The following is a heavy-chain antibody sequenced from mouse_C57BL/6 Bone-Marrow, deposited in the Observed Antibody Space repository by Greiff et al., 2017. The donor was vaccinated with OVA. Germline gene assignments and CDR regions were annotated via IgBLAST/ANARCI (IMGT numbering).Heavy chain of an antibody. CDR3: ARMGLRPLDD. Sequence: VQLQQSGADLARPGASVKMSCKASGYTFTSYTMHWVKQRPGQGLEWIGYINPSSGYTKYNQKFKDKATLTADKSSSTAYMQLSSLTSEDSAVYYCARMGLRPLDDWGQGTTLTVSS. CDR1: GYTFTSYT. J-gene: IGHJ2*01. CDR2: INPSSGYT. D-gene: IGHD1-2*01. V-gene: IGHV1-4*01.